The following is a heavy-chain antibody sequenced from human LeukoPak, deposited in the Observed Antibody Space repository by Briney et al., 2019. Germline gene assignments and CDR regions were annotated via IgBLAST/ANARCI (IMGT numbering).Heavy chain of an antibody. V-gene: IGHV4-31*03. J-gene: IGHJ3*02. Sequence: PSETLSLTCTVSGGSISSGGYYWSWIRQHPGKGLEWIVYIYYSGSTYYNPSLKSRVTISVYTSKNQVSLKLSSVTAADGDLYYCARADPYYYDSSGYPRASFDIWGQGTMVTVSS. CDR2: IYYSGST. CDR3: ARADPYYYDSSGYPRASFDI. CDR1: GGSISSGGYY. D-gene: IGHD3-22*01.